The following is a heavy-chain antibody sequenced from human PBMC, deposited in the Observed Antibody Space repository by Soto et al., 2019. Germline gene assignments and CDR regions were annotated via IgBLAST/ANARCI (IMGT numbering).Heavy chain of an antibody. CDR3: ARDLGTGTDY. V-gene: IGHV4-4*02. CDR1: GDSITSSNW. CDR2: IYHGGDT. J-gene: IGHJ4*02. D-gene: IGHD1-1*01. Sequence: QVHLQESGPGLVKPSGTLSLTCAFSGDSITSSNWWSWVRQTPGKGLDWIGEIYHGGDTTYNPSLQNRATITVDPSNSHFSLNLTSVSAADTAVYFCARDLGTGTDYWGRGTLVTVAS.